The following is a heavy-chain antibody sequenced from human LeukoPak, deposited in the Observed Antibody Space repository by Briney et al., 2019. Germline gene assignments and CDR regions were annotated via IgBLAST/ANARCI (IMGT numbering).Heavy chain of an antibody. D-gene: IGHD2-2*01. CDR3: AKDVSSTRYHDAFDI. V-gene: IGHV3-23*01. Sequence: GGSLRLSCAASGFTFSSYVMSWVRQAPGKGLEWVSVISGSGVSTYYADSVKGRFTISRDNSKNTLYLQMNSLRAEDTAVYYCAKDVSSTRYHDAFDIWGQGTMVTVSS. J-gene: IGHJ3*02. CDR1: GFTFSSYV. CDR2: ISGSGVST.